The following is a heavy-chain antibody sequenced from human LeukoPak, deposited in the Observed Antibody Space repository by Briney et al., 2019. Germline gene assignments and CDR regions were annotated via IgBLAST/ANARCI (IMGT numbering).Heavy chain of an antibody. V-gene: IGHV5-51*01. Sequence: GESLRISCKVSANSSPNYWIAWVRQMPGKGLEHMAITNADDSDPRYSPTFQGQVTISADKSISTAYLQWSSLRASDTAMYYCARQSSTAYYDSSGLPYDAFDIWGQGTMVTVSS. CDR2: TNADDSDP. CDR3: ARQSSTAYYDSSGLPYDAFDI. D-gene: IGHD3-22*01. CDR1: ANSSPNYW. J-gene: IGHJ3*02.